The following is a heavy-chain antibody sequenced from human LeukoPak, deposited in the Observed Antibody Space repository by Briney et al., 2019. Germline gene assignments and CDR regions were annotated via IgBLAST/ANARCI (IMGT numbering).Heavy chain of an antibody. CDR1: GFTFSSYS. CDR3: ARVDLYYGSGSYYPPDY. V-gene: IGHV3-21*01. D-gene: IGHD3-10*01. Sequence: PGGSLRLSCAAFGFTFSSYSMNWVRQAPGKGLEWVSSISSSSSYIYYADSVKGRFTISRDNAENSLYLQMSSLRAEDTAVYYCARVDLYYGSGSYYPPDYWGQGTLVTVSS. J-gene: IGHJ4*02. CDR2: ISSSSSYI.